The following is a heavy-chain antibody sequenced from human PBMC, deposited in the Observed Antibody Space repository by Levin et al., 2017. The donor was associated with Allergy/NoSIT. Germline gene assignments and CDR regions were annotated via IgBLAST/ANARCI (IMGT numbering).Heavy chain of an antibody. CDR2: ISYDGGNK. D-gene: IGHD2-8*02. CDR1: GFTFSSYA. CDR3: ARVMTTGLQDDAIDI. Sequence: GGSLRLSCAASGFTFSSYAMHWVRQAPGKGLEWVAVISYDGGNKYYADSVKGRFTISRDNSKNTLYLQMNSLRAEDTAVYYCARVMTTGLQDDAIDIWGQGTMVTVSS. J-gene: IGHJ3*02. V-gene: IGHV3-30-3*01.